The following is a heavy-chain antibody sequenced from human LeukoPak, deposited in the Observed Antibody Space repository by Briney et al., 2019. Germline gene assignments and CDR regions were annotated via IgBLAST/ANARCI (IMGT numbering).Heavy chain of an antibody. CDR3: ARTYGSGSYLDY. CDR2: IYFSGST. V-gene: IGHV4-59*12. Sequence: SETLSLTCTVSGGSITSYHWSWIRQPPGKGLEWIGYIYFSGSTNYNPSLKSRVTISVDKSKNQFSLKLSSVTAADTAVYYCARTYGSGSYLDYWGQGALVTVSS. D-gene: IGHD3-10*01. J-gene: IGHJ4*02. CDR1: GGSITSYH.